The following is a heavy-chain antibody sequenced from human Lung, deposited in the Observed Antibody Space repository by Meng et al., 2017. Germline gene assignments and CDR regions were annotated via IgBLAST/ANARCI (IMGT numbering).Heavy chain of an antibody. Sequence: VQLQESGPGLVKPSQTLFLTCRVSGGSISSSNYYWSWIRQPPGKGLEWSEHIYNSGSTYYNPSLKSRITISVDTSKNQFSLKLSSVTAADTAVYYCARGQKGYFDLWGRGTLVTVSS. J-gene: IGHJ2*01. CDR2: IYNSGST. CDR1: GGSISSSNYY. CDR3: ARGQKGYFDL. V-gene: IGHV4-30-4*01.